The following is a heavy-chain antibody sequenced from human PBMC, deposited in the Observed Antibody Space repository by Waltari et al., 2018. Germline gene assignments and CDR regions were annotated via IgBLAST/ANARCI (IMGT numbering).Heavy chain of an antibody. CDR2: IYHSGST. Sequence: QVQLQESGPGLVKPSETLSLTCAVSGYSISSGYYWGWIRQPPGKGLEWIGSIYHSGSTYYNPSLKSRVTISVDTSKNQFSLKLSSVTAADTAVYYCARLSLVVVAAIDDLDYWGQGTLVTVSS. V-gene: IGHV4-38-2*01. J-gene: IGHJ4*02. CDR1: GYSISSGYY. D-gene: IGHD2-15*01. CDR3: ARLSLVVVAAIDDLDY.